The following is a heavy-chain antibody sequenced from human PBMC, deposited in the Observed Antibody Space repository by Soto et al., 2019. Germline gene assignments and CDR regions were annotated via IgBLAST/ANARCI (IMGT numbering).Heavy chain of an antibody. J-gene: IGHJ2*01. CDR2: ISGSGGST. CDR3: AKSTHSSGWTTGGWYFDL. D-gene: IGHD6-19*01. Sequence: GGSLRLSCAASGFTFSSYAMSWVRQAPGKGLEWVSAISGSGGSTYYADSVKGRFTISRDNSKNTLYLQMNSLRAEDTAVYYCAKSTHSSGWTTGGWYFDLWGRGTLVTVSS. CDR1: GFTFSSYA. V-gene: IGHV3-23*01.